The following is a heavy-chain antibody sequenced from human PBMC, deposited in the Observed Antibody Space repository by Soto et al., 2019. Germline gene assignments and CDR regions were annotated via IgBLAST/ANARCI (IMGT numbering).Heavy chain of an antibody. CDR1: GFSLSTGGMG. CDR3: VHSRCGGDCLQSYSSHYYYGMDI. Sequence: SGPTLVNPTQTLTLTCTFSGFSLSTGGMGVGWIRQPPGKALEWLALIYWDGDRRYRPSLMSRLTITKNTSKNQMDLTMTNMKPVDTATYYCVHSRCGGDCLQSYSSHYYYGMDIWGQGTTVTVSS. V-gene: IGHV2-5*02. D-gene: IGHD2-21*02. J-gene: IGHJ6*02. CDR2: IYWDGDR.